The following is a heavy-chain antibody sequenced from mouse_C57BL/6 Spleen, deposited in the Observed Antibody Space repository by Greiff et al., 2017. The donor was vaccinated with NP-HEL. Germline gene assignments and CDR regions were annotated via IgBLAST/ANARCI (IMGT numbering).Heavy chain of an antibody. V-gene: IGHV1-19*01. D-gene: IGHD1-1*01. J-gene: IGHJ4*01. CDR2: INPYNGGT. CDR3: ARYSITTVVAKAMDY. CDR1: GYTFTDYY. Sequence: EVQLQQSGPVLVKPGASVKMSCKASGYTFTDYYMNWVKQSHGKSLEWIGVINPYNGGTSYNQKFKGKATLTVDKSSSTAYMELNSLTSEDSAVYYCARYSITTVVAKAMDYWGQGTSVTVSS.